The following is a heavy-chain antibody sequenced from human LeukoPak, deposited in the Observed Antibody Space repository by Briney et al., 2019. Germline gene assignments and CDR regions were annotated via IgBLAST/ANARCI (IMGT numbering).Heavy chain of an antibody. V-gene: IGHV3-33*08. CDR3: AREGPRGNSQFDY. D-gene: IGHD2/OR15-2a*01. CDR1: GFIFSSYG. J-gene: IGHJ4*02. CDR2: IWYDGSNK. Sequence: GGSLRLSCAVSGFIFSSYGMHWVRQAPGKGLEWVALIWYDGSNKYYADSVKGRLTISRDNSKNTLYLQMNSLRAEDTAVYYCAREGPRGNSQFDYWGQGTLVTVSS.